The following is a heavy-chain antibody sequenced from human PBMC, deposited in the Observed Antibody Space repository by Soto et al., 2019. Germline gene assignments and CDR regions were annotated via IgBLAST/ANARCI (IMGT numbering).Heavy chain of an antibody. V-gene: IGHV3-74*01. CDR3: AREGGWSRDFDS. J-gene: IGHJ4*02. Sequence: PGGSLRLSCAASGFTFSSYWMHWVRQAPWKGLVWVSRINSDGSSTNYADSVKGRFTISRDNAKNTLYLQMNSLRAEDTAVYYCAREGGWSRDFDSWGQETLLPVSS. D-gene: IGHD6-19*01. CDR2: INSDGSST. CDR1: GFTFSSYW.